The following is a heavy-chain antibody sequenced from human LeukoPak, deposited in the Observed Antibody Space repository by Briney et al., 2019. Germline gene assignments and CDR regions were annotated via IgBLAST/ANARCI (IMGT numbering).Heavy chain of an antibody. Sequence: GGSLRLSCAASGFXFSSYSMNWVRQAPGKGLEWVSPISSSSSYIYYADSVKGRFTISRDNAKNSLYLQMNSLRAEDTAVYYFARAYCSGGSCYPFDYWGQGTLATVSS. CDR3: ARAYCSGGSCYPFDY. V-gene: IGHV3-21*01. CDR2: ISSSSSYI. CDR1: GFXFSSYS. J-gene: IGHJ4*02. D-gene: IGHD2-15*01.